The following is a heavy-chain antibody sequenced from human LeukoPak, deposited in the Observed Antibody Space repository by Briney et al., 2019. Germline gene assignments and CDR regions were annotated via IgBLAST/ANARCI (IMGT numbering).Heavy chain of an antibody. V-gene: IGHV3-23*01. CDR2: TSGGGGST. Sequence: HPGGSLRLSCAASGFTFSSSAMTWVRQAPGKGLEWVSATSGGGGSTHYADSVKSRFTISRDNSKNTLYLQMNSLRAEDTAVYYCARGGGTIIDYWGQGTLVTVSS. CDR1: GFTFSSSA. J-gene: IGHJ4*02. D-gene: IGHD1-14*01. CDR3: ARGGGTIIDY.